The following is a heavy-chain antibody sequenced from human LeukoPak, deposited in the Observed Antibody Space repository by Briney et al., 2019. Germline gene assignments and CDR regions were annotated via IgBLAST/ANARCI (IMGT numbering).Heavy chain of an antibody. CDR2: ISGSGGST. V-gene: IGHV3-23*01. Sequence: GGSLRLSCAASGFTFSSYAMSWVRQAPGKGLEWVSAISGSGGSTYYADSVKGRFTIPRDNSKNTLYLQMNSLRAEDTAVYSCAKGTHSGYDYFDYWGQGTLVTVSS. J-gene: IGHJ4*02. D-gene: IGHD5-12*01. CDR3: AKGTHSGYDYFDY. CDR1: GFTFSSYA.